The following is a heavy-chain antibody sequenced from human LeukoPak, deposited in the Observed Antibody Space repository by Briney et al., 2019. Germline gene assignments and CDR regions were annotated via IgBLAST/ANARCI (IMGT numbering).Heavy chain of an antibody. V-gene: IGHV4-38-2*02. Sequence: PSETLSLTCTVSGYSISSGYYWGWIRQPPGRGLEWIGSIYHSGSTYYNPSLKSRVTISVDTSKNQFSLKLSSVTAADTAVYYCARLSSGWYAVGSKFDYWGQGTLVTVSS. CDR3: ARLSSGWYAVGSKFDY. J-gene: IGHJ4*02. D-gene: IGHD6-19*01. CDR2: IYHSGST. CDR1: GYSISSGYY.